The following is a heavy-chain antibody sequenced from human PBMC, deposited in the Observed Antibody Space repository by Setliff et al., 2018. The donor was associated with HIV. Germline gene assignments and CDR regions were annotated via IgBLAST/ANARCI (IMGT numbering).Heavy chain of an antibody. Sequence: SETLSLTCSVSGDSVSSRGYYWGWIRQSPGKGLEWIGSIYFNGITHDNPSLKSRVTTSVDTSKNQFSLKLSSVTAADTAIYYCVTVVQDDLGVVLFDYWGQGTLVTVSS. CDR2: IYFNGIT. CDR1: GDSVSSRGYY. J-gene: IGHJ4*02. V-gene: IGHV4-39*01. D-gene: IGHD3-3*01. CDR3: VTVVQDDLGVVLFDY.